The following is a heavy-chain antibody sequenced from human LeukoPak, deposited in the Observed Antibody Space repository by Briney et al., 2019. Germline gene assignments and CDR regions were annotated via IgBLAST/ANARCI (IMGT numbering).Heavy chain of an antibody. CDR2: ISWNSGSI. CDR3: AKVNYGSGSYAARDAFDI. CDR1: GFTVDDYA. V-gene: IGHV3-9*01. D-gene: IGHD3-10*01. Sequence: AGGSLRLSCAASGFTVDDYAMHWVRHAPGKGLEWVSGISWNSGSIGYADSVKGRFTISRDNAKNSLYLQMNSLRAEDTALYYCAKVNYGSGSYAARDAFDIWGQGTMVTVSS. J-gene: IGHJ3*02.